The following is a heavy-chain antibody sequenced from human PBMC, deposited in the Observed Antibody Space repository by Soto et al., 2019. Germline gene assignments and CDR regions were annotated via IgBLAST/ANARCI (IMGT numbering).Heavy chain of an antibody. J-gene: IGHJ4*02. V-gene: IGHV3-30*18. CDR2: ISFDGKNK. D-gene: IGHD4-17*01. CDR1: GFSFSTFG. Sequence: GGSLRLSCAASGFSFSTFGMHWVRQAPGKGLEWVAVISFDGKNKYYGDSVKGRFTISRDNSKNTLYLQMNSLRGEDTAVFYCAKDSPTRNDYGVAEPAGHIDYWGQGIQVTVSS. CDR3: AKDSPTRNDYGVAEPAGHIDY.